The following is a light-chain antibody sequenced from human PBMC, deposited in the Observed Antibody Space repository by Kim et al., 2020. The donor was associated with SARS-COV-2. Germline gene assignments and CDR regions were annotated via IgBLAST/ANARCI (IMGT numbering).Light chain of an antibody. V-gene: IGLV2-14*03. CDR2: DGS. Sequence: GPSITTSCTGTNSDVGGYNVVSWYQHHPGNAPQLMIYDGSKRPSVISLRFSCSKSGNTAFLVISVLQAEDEAYYYCGSYTTRRTWVFGGGTQLTVL. CDR1: NSDVGGYNV. J-gene: IGLJ3*02. CDR3: GSYTTRRTWV.